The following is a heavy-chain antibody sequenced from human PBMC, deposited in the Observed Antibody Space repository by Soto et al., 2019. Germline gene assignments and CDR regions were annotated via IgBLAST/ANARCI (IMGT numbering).Heavy chain of an antibody. J-gene: IGHJ6*02. CDR2: ISSSSSTI. CDR1: GFTFSSYS. D-gene: IGHD5-18*01. V-gene: IGHV3-48*01. CDR3: SGGIHTRVSGMDV. Sequence: GGSLRLSCAASGFTFSSYSMNWVRQAPGKGLEWVSYISSSSSTIYYADSVKGRFTISRDNAKNSLYLQMNSLRAEDTAVYYCSGGIHTRVSGMDVWGQGTTVTVSS.